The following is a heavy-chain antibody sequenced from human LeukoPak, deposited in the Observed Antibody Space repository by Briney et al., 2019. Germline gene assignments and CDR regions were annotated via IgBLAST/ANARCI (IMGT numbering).Heavy chain of an antibody. D-gene: IGHD6-6*01. Sequence: SQTLSLTCTVSGGSISSGGYYWSWIRQHPGKGLEWIGYIYYSGSTYYNPSLKSRVTISVDTSKNQFSLKLSSVTAADTAVYYCARVSSSSLGAHYFDYWGQGTLVTVSS. V-gene: IGHV4-31*03. J-gene: IGHJ4*02. CDR1: GGSISSGGYY. CDR2: IYYSGST. CDR3: ARVSSSSLGAHYFDY.